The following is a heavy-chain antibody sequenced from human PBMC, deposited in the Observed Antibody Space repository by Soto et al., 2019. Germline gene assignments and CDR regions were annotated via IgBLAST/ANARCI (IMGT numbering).Heavy chain of an antibody. Sequence: GGSLRLSCAASGFTFSSYWMSWVRQAPGKGLEWVANIKQDGSEKYYVDSVKGRFTISRDNAKNSLYLQMNSLRAEDTAVYYCARGGVVEQILFDYWGQGTLVTVSS. D-gene: IGHD6-13*01. J-gene: IGHJ4*02. CDR3: ARGGVVEQILFDY. V-gene: IGHV3-7*01. CDR1: GFTFSSYW. CDR2: IKQDGSEK.